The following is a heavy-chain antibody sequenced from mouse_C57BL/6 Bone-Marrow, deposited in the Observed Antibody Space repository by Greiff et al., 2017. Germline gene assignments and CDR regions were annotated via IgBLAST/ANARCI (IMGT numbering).Heavy chain of an antibody. D-gene: IGHD2-1*01. Sequence: EVKLVASGEGLVKPGGSLKLSCAASGFTFSSYAMSWVRQTPEKRLEWVAYISSGGDYIYYADTVKGRFTISRDNARNTLYLQMSSLKSEDTAMYYCTREGSTLAYWGQGTLVTVSA. J-gene: IGHJ3*01. CDR2: ISSGGDYI. V-gene: IGHV5-9-1*02. CDR3: TREGSTLAY. CDR1: GFTFSSYA.